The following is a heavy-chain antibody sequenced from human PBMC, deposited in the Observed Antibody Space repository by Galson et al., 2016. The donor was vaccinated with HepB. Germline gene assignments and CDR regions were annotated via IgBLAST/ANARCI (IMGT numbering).Heavy chain of an antibody. D-gene: IGHD2-21*02. CDR2: IIPVSRTP. CDR3: ARGGPSNQALLFPEPLRT. J-gene: IGHJ4*02. CDR1: GGTFSNYR. Sequence: SVKVSCKASGGTFSNYRIDWVRQAPGQGLEWMGGIIPVSRTPNYAQKFQVRVTITADESKSSSYREVSSLKSEDTAVYYCARGGPSNQALLFPEPLRTWGQGTLVTVSS. V-gene: IGHV1-69*13.